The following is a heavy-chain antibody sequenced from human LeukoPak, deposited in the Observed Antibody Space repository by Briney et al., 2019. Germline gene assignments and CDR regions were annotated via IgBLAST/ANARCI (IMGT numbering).Heavy chain of an antibody. CDR2: IIPIFGTA. Sequence: ASVKVSCKASGGTFSSYAISWVRQAPGQGLEWMGGIIPIFGTANYAQKFQGRVTITTDESTSTAYMELSSLRSEDTAVYYCARGAPVGEAAATTAEYYFDYWGQGTLVTVSS. D-gene: IGHD6-13*01. V-gene: IGHV1-69*05. CDR1: GGTFSSYA. CDR3: ARGAPVGEAAATTAEYYFDY. J-gene: IGHJ4*02.